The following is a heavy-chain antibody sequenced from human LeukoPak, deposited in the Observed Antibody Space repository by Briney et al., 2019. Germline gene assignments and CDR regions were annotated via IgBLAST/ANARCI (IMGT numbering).Heavy chain of an antibody. CDR1: GGSISSGDYY. Sequence: SQTLSLTCTVSGGSISSGDYYWSWIRQPPGKGLEWIGYIYYSGSTYYNPSLKSRVTISVDTSKNQFSLKLSPVTAADTAVYYCARERWDGYYNRGGPVDVWGQGTTVTVSS. V-gene: IGHV4-30-4*01. J-gene: IGHJ6*02. D-gene: IGHD3-9*01. CDR3: ARERWDGYYNRGGPVDV. CDR2: IYYSGST.